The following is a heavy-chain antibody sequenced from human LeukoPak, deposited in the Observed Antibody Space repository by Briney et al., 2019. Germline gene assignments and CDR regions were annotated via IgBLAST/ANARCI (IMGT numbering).Heavy chain of an antibody. Sequence: SETLSLTCTVSGGSISSYYWSWIRRPPGKGLEWIGYIYYSGSTNYNPSLKSRVTISVDTSKNQFSLKLSSVTAADTAVYYCAREGGYDFWSGYYTKNYYYYYMDVWGKGTTVTVSS. CDR2: IYYSGST. J-gene: IGHJ6*03. D-gene: IGHD3-3*01. V-gene: IGHV4-59*01. CDR3: AREGGYDFWSGYYTKNYYYYYMDV. CDR1: GGSISSYY.